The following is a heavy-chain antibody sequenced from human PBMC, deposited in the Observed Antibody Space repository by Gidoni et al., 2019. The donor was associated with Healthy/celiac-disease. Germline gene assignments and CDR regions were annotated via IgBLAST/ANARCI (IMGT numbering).Heavy chain of an antibody. D-gene: IGHD6-13*01. Sequence: VQLVESGGGLVQPGRSLRLSCTASGFTFGDYAMSWVRQAPGRGLEWGGFIRSKAYGGRTEDAASVKGRFTISRDDSKSIAYLQMNSLKTEDTAVYYCTRDETIRIAAAGNYGMDVWGQGTTVTVSS. CDR2: IRSKAYGGRT. V-gene: IGHV3-49*04. CDR3: TRDETIRIAAAGNYGMDV. J-gene: IGHJ6*02. CDR1: GFTFGDYA.